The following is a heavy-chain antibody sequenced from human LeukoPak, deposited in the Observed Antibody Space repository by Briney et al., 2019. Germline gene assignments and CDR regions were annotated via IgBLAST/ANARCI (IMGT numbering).Heavy chain of an antibody. V-gene: IGHV3-7*01. CDR2: IKQDGSEK. D-gene: IGHD3-10*01. Sequence: GGSLRLSCAASGFTFSSYWMSWVRLAPGKGLEWVANIKQDGSEKYYVDSVKGRFTISRDNAKNSLYLQMNSLRAEDTAVYYCARDRVYYYYGMDVWGQGTTVTVSS. CDR1: GFTFSSYW. J-gene: IGHJ6*02. CDR3: ARDRVYYYYGMDV.